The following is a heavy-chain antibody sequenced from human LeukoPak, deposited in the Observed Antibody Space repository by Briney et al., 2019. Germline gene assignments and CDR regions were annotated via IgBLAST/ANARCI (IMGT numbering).Heavy chain of an antibody. CDR1: GFTFSTYW. CDR3: ARDHVGHYYDSSGYYFGY. V-gene: IGHV3-7*05. Sequence: GALRLSCAASGFTFSTYWMSWARQAPGKGLEWVANIKEDGSEKYYVDSVKGRVTISRDNAKNSLYLQMNSLRADDTAVYYCARDHVGHYYDSSGYYFGYWGQGTLVTVSS. CDR2: IKEDGSEK. J-gene: IGHJ4*02. D-gene: IGHD3-22*01.